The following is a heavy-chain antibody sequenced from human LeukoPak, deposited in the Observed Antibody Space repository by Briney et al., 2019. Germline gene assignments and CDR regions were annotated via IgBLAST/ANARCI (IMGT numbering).Heavy chain of an antibody. D-gene: IGHD3/OR15-3a*01. J-gene: IGHJ4*02. V-gene: IGHV3-23*01. Sequence: YPGGPLSLSCSASGFTFDTYAMIWLRPLPGKGVEWVSYIGGRSTSTNYADSVKGRFTISRDHSKNTLHLQTNSLGAEDTAIYHCAKSYRRERDWSSSFDYWGQGTLVTVSS. CDR1: GFTFDTYA. CDR2: IGGRSTST. CDR3: AKSYRRERDWSSSFDY.